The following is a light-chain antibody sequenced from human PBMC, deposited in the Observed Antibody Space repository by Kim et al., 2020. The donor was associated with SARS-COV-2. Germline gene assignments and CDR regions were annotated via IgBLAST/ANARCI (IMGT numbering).Light chain of an antibody. CDR1: QGISNA. Sequence: SASVGYRVTITCRASQGISNALAWYEQKPGNAPKLLIYCASNLESAVPSRFSGSGSGTEFTLTITSLQPDDVATYYCQQYSIYWTFGQGTKVDIK. V-gene: IGKV1-13*02. CDR2: CAS. CDR3: QQYSIYWT. J-gene: IGKJ1*01.